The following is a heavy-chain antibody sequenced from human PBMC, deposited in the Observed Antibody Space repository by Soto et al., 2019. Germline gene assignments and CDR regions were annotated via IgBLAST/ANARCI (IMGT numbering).Heavy chain of an antibody. CDR3: ARDWGAD. Sequence: QVQLVESGGGVVQPGRSLRLSCAASGFTFSTYAMHWVRRAPGQGLEWMAVMSYDGSNTYYADYVKGRFTIARDNSKNTLYMQMSCQRTADKTLSYCARDWGADWGQGTLVIVSS. CDR1: GFTFSTYA. D-gene: IGHD3-16*01. J-gene: IGHJ4*02. CDR2: MSYDGSNT. V-gene: IGHV3-30*15.